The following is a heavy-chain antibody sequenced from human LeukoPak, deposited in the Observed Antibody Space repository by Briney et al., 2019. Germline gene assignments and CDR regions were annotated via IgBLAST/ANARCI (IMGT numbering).Heavy chain of an antibody. CDR2: ISSNGGST. Sequence: GGSLRLSCSGSGFPFSFSPMHCVPPARGKGVVCVSGISSNGGSTYYADSVKGRFTISRDNSKNTLYLQMSSLRTGDTAVYYCVKGDILTGYYSLGPWGQGTLVTVSS. CDR3: VKGDILTGYYSLGP. V-gene: IGHV3-64D*06. J-gene: IGHJ5*02. D-gene: IGHD3-9*01. CDR1: GFPFSFSP.